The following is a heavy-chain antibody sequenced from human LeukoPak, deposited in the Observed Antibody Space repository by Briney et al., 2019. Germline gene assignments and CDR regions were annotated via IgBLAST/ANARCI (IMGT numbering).Heavy chain of an antibody. CDR2: ISHDESNK. Sequence: PGGSLRLSCAASGSALTSSIIHWVRQTPGKGLEWVALISHDESNKQYTDSVKGRFTISRDTSQNTVYLQMDSLTAADTAIYYCARESGSSGYAGYFDQWGQGTLVTVSS. CDR1: GSALTSSI. V-gene: IGHV3-30-3*01. J-gene: IGHJ4*02. D-gene: IGHD3-22*01. CDR3: ARESGSSGYAGYFDQ.